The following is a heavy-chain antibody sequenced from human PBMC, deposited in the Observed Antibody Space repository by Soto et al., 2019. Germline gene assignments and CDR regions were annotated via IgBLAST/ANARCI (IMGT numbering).Heavy chain of an antibody. CDR1: GGSISSYY. CDR2: IYYSGST. V-gene: IGHV4-59*01. Sequence: SETLSLTCTVSGGSISSYYWSWIRQPPGKGLEWIGYIYYSGSTIYNPSLKSRVTISVDTSKNQFSLKLISVTAADAAVYYCARARYDSSGYYYFDYWGQGTLVTVSS. CDR3: ARARYDSSGYYYFDY. D-gene: IGHD3-22*01. J-gene: IGHJ4*02.